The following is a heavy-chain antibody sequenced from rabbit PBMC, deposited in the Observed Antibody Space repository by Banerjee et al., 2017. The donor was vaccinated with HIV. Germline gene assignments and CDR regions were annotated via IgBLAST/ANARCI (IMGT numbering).Heavy chain of an antibody. V-gene: IGHV1S40*01. Sequence: QSLEESGGDLVKPEGSLTLTCTASGFSFSSYWMCWVRQAPGKGLEWIACIYAGSSGSTWYASWAKGRFTISKASWTTVTLQMTSLTAADTASYFCARDLAGVIGWNFNLWGPGTLVTVS. J-gene: IGHJ4*01. CDR1: GFSFSSYW. D-gene: IGHD4-1*01. CDR2: IYAGSSGST. CDR3: ARDLAGVIGWNFNL.